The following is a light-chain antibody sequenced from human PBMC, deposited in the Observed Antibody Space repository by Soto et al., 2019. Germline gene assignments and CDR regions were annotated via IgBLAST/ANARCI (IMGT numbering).Light chain of an antibody. J-gene: IGKJ4*01. CDR1: KSVSSF. V-gene: IGKV3-11*01. Sequence: EIVLTQSPATLSLSPGARATLSCRASKSVSSFLAWYQQKPGQAPRLLIYDASNRATGIPARFSGSGSGTDFTLTISSLEPEDFAVYYCLQRSNWPLTFGGGTKVEIK. CDR3: LQRSNWPLT. CDR2: DAS.